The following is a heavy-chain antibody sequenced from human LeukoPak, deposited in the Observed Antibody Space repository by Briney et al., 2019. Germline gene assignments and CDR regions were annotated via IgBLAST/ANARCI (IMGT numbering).Heavy chain of an antibody. CDR2: INPSGGST. V-gene: IGHV1-46*01. Sequence: GASVKVSCKASGYTFTSYYMHWVRQAPGQGLEWMGIINPSGGSTSYAQKFQGRVTMTRDMSTSTVYMELSSLRSEDTAVYYCAIKFFGGQVLDPWGQGTLVTVSS. CDR1: GYTFTSYY. D-gene: IGHD4-23*01. CDR3: AIKFFGGQVLDP. J-gene: IGHJ5*02.